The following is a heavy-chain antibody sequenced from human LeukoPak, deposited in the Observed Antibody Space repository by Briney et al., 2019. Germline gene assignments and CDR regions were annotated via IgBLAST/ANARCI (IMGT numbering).Heavy chain of an antibody. Sequence: ASVKVSCKASGYTFTSYAMHWVRQAPGQRFEWMGWINAGNGNTKYSQKFQGRVTITRDTSASTAYMELSNLRSEDTAVYYCARTVVTSYYYYYGMDVWGQGTTVTVSS. V-gene: IGHV1-3*01. CDR2: INAGNGNT. CDR3: ARTVVTSYYYYYGMDV. CDR1: GYTFTSYA. J-gene: IGHJ6*02. D-gene: IGHD4-23*01.